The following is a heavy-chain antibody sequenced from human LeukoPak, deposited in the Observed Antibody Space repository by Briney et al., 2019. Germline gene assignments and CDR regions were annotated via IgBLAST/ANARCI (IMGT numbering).Heavy chain of an antibody. D-gene: IGHD1-26*01. V-gene: IGHV4-59*01. Sequence: SETLSLTCTVSGGSISGYYWNWIRQPPGKGLEWIGYMFYSGSTSYNPSLKSRVTISLDTSKNQFSLKVTSVTAADTAMYYCARSQTGYTGSYGLFDPWGQGALVTVSS. CDR2: MFYSGST. CDR3: ARSQTGYTGSYGLFDP. J-gene: IGHJ5*02. CDR1: GGSISGYY.